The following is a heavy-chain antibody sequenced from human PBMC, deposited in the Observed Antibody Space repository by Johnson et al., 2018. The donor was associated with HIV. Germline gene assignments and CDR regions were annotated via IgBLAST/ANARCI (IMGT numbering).Heavy chain of an antibody. D-gene: IGHD1-1*01. CDR1: GFTFSNYG. CDR3: TRDLRTRAFDI. V-gene: IGHV3-30*03. Sequence: QVQLVESGGGLVQPGESLRLSCAASGFTFSNYGMHWVRQAPGKGLEWVAVISYDGSNEYYAEFVKGRFTISRDNSKNTLYLQMNSLIVGDTAVYFCTRDLRTRAFDIWGQGTMVTVSS. J-gene: IGHJ3*02. CDR2: ISYDGSNE.